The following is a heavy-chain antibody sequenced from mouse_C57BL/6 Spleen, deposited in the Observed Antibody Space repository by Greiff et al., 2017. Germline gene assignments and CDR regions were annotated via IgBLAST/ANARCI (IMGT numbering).Heavy chain of an antibody. V-gene: IGHV1-5*01. J-gene: IGHJ1*03. D-gene: IGHD2-2*01. Sequence: EVQLQQSGTVLARPGASVKMSCKTSGYTFTSYWMHWVKQRPRQGLEWIGAIYPGNSDTSYNQKFKGKAKLTAVTSASTAYMELSSLTNEDSAVYYCTRSGGYPWYFDVWGTGTTVTVSS. CDR1: GYTFTSYW. CDR2: IYPGNSDT. CDR3: TRSGGYPWYFDV.